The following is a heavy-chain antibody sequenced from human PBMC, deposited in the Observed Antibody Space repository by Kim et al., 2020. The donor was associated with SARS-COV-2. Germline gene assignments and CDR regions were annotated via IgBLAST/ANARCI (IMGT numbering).Heavy chain of an antibody. Sequence: PVKGRFIISRDDSENTVYLQMNTLRIEDTAVYYCTTSLTMIRGVVIPSFDYWGQGTLVTVSS. V-gene: IGHV3-15*01. CDR3: TTSLTMIRGVVIPSFDY. J-gene: IGHJ4*02. D-gene: IGHD3-10*01.